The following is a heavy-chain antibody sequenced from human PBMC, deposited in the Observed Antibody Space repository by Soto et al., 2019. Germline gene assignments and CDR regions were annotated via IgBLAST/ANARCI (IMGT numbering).Heavy chain of an antibody. D-gene: IGHD3-10*01. CDR3: ARLPYYGSGSYFLSYYGMDV. CDR1: GGSISSYY. Sequence: SETLSLTCTVSGGSISSYYWSWIRQPPGKGLEWIGFIYYSGSTNYNPSLKSRVTISVDTSKNQFSLKLSSVTAADTAVYYCARLPYYGSGSYFLSYYGMDVWGQGTTVT. J-gene: IGHJ6*02. V-gene: IGHV4-59*01. CDR2: IYYSGST.